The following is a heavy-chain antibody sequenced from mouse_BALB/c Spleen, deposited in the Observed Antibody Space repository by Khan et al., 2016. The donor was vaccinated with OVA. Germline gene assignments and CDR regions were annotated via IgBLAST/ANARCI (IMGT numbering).Heavy chain of an antibody. CDR1: GFTFSDYG. Sequence: EVELVESGGGLVQPGGSRKLSCAASGFTFSDYGMAWVRQAPGKGPEWVAFISDLAYSIYYADTVTGRFTISRENAKNTLYLEMRSLRAEDTAMYYCARGGGTAPFAYWGLGTLVTVSA. CDR2: ISDLAYSI. D-gene: IGHD1-2*01. CDR3: ARGGGTAPFAY. V-gene: IGHV5-15*02. J-gene: IGHJ3*01.